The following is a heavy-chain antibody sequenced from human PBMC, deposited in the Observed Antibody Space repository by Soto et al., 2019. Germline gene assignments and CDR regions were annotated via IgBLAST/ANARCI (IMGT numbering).Heavy chain of an antibody. CDR2: INPNSGAT. CDR3: AREGGDIVQMVYALPWY. V-gene: IGHV1-2*02. CDR1: GYTFTDYY. Sequence: QVHLVQSGAEVKKPGASVKVSCKASGYTFTDYYMHWVRQAPGQGLEWMGWINPNSGATSYAQRFQGRVTTTRDTSISTAYMELSRLTSDDTAVYYCAREGGDIVQMVYALPWYWGQGTLVTVSS. D-gene: IGHD2-8*01. J-gene: IGHJ4*02.